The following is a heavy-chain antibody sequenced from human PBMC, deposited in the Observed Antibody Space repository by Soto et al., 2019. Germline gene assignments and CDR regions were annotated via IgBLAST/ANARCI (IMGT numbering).Heavy chain of an antibody. CDR1: GFTFSSYS. CDR3: ARDRWELQRGGFDY. V-gene: IGHV3-21*01. Sequence: EVQLVESGGGLVKPGGSLRLSCAASGFTFSSYSMNWVRQAPGKGLEWVSSISSSSSYIYYADSVKGRFTISRDNAKNSLYLQMNSLRAEDTAVYYCARDRWELQRGGFDYWGQGTLYTVSS. J-gene: IGHJ4*02. D-gene: IGHD1-26*01. CDR2: ISSSSSYI.